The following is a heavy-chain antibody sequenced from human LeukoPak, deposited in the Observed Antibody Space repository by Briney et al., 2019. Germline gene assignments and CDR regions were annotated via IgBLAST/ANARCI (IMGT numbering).Heavy chain of an antibody. Sequence: SETLSLTCTVSGASISSGDYHWYWIRQPPGKGLEWIGFIHDSGSTYYNPSLKSRVSISRDMSKNQLSLMLSSVTAADTAVYYCARGFGAGNYYYGWFDPWGQGTLVSVSS. D-gene: IGHD3-10*01. CDR3: ARGFGAGNYYYGWFDP. CDR1: GASISSGDYH. CDR2: IHDSGST. V-gene: IGHV4-30-4*01. J-gene: IGHJ5*02.